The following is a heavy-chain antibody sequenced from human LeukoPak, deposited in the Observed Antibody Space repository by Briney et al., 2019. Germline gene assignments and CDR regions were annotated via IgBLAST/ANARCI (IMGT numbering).Heavy chain of an antibody. D-gene: IGHD2-15*01. CDR3: ARRDGWVVHDY. Sequence: GGSLGLSCAASGFTFSSYSMNWVRQAPGKGLEWVSSISSSSSYIYYADSVKGRFTISRDNAKSSLYLQMNSLRAEDTAVYYCARRDGWVVHDYWGQGTLVTVSS. V-gene: IGHV3-21*01. J-gene: IGHJ4*02. CDR2: ISSSSSYI. CDR1: GFTFSSYS.